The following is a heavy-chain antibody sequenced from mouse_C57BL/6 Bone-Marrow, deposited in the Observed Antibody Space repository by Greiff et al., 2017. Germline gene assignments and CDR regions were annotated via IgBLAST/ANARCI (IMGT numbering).Heavy chain of an antibody. V-gene: IGHV1-81*01. J-gene: IGHJ2*01. CDR3: AGDLRRGDFDY. D-gene: IGHD2-12*01. Sequence: QVQLKQSGAELARPGASVKLSCKASGYTFTSYGISWVKQRTGQGLEWIGEIYPRSGNTYYNEKFKGKATLTADKSSSTAYMELRSLTSEDSAVYFCAGDLRRGDFDYWGQGTTLTVSS. CDR2: IYPRSGNT. CDR1: GYTFTSYG.